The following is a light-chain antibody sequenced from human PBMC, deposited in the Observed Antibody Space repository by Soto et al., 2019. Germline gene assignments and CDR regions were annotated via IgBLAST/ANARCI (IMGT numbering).Light chain of an antibody. CDR1: RSNIGSNY. V-gene: IGLV1-47*01. J-gene: IGLJ7*01. CDR3: VAWDDSLSGGV. Sequence: QSVLTQPPTASGTPGQRVTISCSGSRSNIGSNYVYWYQQVPGTAPKLLIYRNDQRPSGVPDRFSGSKSGTSASLAISGLRSEAEADYYCVAWDDSLSGGVFGGGTQLTVL. CDR2: RND.